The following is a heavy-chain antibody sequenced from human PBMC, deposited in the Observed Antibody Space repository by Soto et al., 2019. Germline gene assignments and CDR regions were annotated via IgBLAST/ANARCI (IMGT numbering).Heavy chain of an antibody. Sequence: PSETLSITCTVSGGSISSGDYYWSWIRQPPGKGLEWIGEINHSGTTNYNPSLKSRVTISLDTSKNHFSLNLTSVTAADTAVYYSVATTMAYYYGMDVWGQGTTVTVSS. CDR2: INHSGTT. V-gene: IGHV4-30-4*03. CDR3: VATTMAYYYGMDV. J-gene: IGHJ6*02. CDR1: GGSISSGDYY. D-gene: IGHD5-12*01.